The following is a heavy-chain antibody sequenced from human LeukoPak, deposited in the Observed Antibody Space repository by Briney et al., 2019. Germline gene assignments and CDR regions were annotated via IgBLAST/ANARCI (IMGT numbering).Heavy chain of an antibody. V-gene: IGHV1-46*01. CDR3: ARGKWELPVPRAFDI. CDR1: GYTFTSYY. D-gene: IGHD1-26*01. J-gene: IGHJ3*02. Sequence: ASVKVSCKASGYTFTSYYMHWVRQAPGQGLEWMGLINPTGGSTGYAQKFQGRVTMTRDMSTSTDYMELSSLRSEDTAVYYCARGKWELPVPRAFDIWGQGTMVTVSS. CDR2: INPTGGST.